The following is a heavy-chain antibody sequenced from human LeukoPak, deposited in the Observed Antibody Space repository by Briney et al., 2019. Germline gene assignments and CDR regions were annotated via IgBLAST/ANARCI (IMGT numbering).Heavy chain of an antibody. V-gene: IGHV3-21*01. Sequence: GGSLRLSCAASGFTVSSNYMSWVRQAPGKGLEWVSSISSSSSYIYYADSVKGRFTISRDNAKNSLYLQMNSLRAEDTAVYYCARVPVGDAGYWGQGTLVTVSS. CDR2: ISSSSSYI. D-gene: IGHD1-26*01. CDR3: ARVPVGDAGY. CDR1: GFTVSSNY. J-gene: IGHJ4*02.